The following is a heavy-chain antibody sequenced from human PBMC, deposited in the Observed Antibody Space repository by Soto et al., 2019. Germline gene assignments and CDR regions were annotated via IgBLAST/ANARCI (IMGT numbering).Heavy chain of an antibody. J-gene: IGHJ4*02. Sequence: SLTCTVSGGSISSYYWSWIRQPPGKGLEWIGYIYYTGSTNYNPSLKSRVTISIDTSKNQFSLKLSSVTAADTAVYYCARYFCTSTTCYFFDYWGQGTLVTVSS. V-gene: IGHV4-59*01. CDR1: GGSISSYY. D-gene: IGHD2-2*01. CDR3: ARYFCTSTTCYFFDY. CDR2: IYYTGST.